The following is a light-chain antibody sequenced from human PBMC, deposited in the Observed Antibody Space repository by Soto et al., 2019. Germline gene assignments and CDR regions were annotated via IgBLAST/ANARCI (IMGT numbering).Light chain of an antibody. J-gene: IGKJ4*01. CDR2: AAS. Sequence: DIQMTQSPSSLSSSVGDRVTITFRASQSISSYLNWYQQKPGKAPKLLIYAASSLQSGVPSRFSGSESGTDFTLTISSLQPEDFATYYCQQSYSTPLTFGGGTKVDIK. V-gene: IGKV1-39*01. CDR3: QQSYSTPLT. CDR1: QSISSY.